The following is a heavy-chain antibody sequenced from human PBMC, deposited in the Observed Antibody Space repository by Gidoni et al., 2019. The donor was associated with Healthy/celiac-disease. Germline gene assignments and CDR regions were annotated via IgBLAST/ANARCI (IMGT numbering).Heavy chain of an antibody. D-gene: IGHD3-3*01. CDR2: IYTSGST. J-gene: IGHJ3*02. Sequence: GKGLEWIGRIYTSGSTNYNPSLKSRVTISVDTSKNQFSLKLSSVTAADTAVYYCARDSAYYDFWSGSGSDDAFDIWGQGTMVTVSS. CDR3: ARDSAYYDFWSGSGSDDAFDI. V-gene: IGHV4-61*02.